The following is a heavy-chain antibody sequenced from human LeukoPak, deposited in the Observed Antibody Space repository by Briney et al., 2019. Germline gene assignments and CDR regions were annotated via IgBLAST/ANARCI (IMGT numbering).Heavy chain of an antibody. D-gene: IGHD3-10*01. CDR2: IYYSGST. CDR1: GGSINSNNYY. CDR3: ARDVPLDGSGPDAFDI. V-gene: IGHV4-39*07. Sequence: SETLSLTCTVSGGSINSNNYYWGWIRQPPGKGLEWIGSIYYSGSTFYNPSLKSRVTISIDTSNNRFSLKLSSVTAADTAVYYCARDVPLDGSGPDAFDIWGQGTMVTVSS. J-gene: IGHJ3*02.